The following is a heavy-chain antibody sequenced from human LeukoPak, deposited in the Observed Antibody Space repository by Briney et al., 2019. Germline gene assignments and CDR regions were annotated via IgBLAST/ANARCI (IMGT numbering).Heavy chain of an antibody. Sequence: ASVKVSCKASGYTFISYDINWVRQATGQGLEWMGWMNPNSGNTGYAQKFQGRVTMTRNTSISTAYMELSSLRSEDTAVYYCARGPLRYFDWLLSGFEVPLDYWGQGTLVTVSS. CDR1: GYTFISYD. CDR2: MNPNSGNT. D-gene: IGHD3-9*01. V-gene: IGHV1-8*01. CDR3: ARGPLRYFDWLLSGFEVPLDY. J-gene: IGHJ4*02.